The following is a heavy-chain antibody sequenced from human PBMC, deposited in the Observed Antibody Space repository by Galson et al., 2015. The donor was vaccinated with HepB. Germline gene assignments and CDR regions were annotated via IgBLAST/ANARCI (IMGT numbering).Heavy chain of an antibody. CDR2: ISSGSGTI. J-gene: IGHJ3*02. CDR3: VRERGVHCIGGICYAFDI. V-gene: IGHV3-48*01. D-gene: IGHD2-8*02. Sequence: SLRLSCAASGFTFSSYSMDWVRQAPGKGLEWVSYISSGSGTIYYADSVKGRFTISRDNAKNSLFLQLDSLRAEDTAVYYCVRERGVHCIGGICYAFDIWGQGTMVTVSS. CDR1: GFTFSSYS.